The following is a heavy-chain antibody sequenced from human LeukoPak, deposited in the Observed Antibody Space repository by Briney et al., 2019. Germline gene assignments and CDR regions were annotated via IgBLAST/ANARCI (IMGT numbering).Heavy chain of an antibody. J-gene: IGHJ6*04. V-gene: IGHV3-30*03. D-gene: IGHD2-2*01. CDR3: AGVPAATYYYYYGMDV. Sequence: GRSLRLSCAASGFTFSSYGMHWVRQAPGKGLEWVAVISYDGSNKYYADSVKGRFTISRDNSKNTLYLQMNSLRAEDTAVYYCAGVPAATYYYYYGMDVWGKGTTVTVSS. CDR2: ISYDGSNK. CDR1: GFTFSSYG.